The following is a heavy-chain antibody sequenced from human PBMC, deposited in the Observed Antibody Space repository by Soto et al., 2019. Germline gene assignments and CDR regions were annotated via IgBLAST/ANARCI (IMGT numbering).Heavy chain of an antibody. CDR3: ARCSLVVIPVPGFDP. V-gene: IGHV4-31*03. CDR1: GASISSGGYY. D-gene: IGHD2-15*01. CDR2: IYYNGNT. J-gene: IGHJ5*02. Sequence: PPETLSLTCTVSGASISSGGYYWSWIRQHPGRGLEWIGYIYYNGNTYYNPSLKSRVTVSVDTSKNQFSLNVRSVTAADTAVYYCARCSLVVIPVPGFDPWGQGTLVTVSS.